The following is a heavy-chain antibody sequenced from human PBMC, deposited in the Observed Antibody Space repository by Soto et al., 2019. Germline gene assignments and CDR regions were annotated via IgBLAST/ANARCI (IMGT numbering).Heavy chain of an antibody. J-gene: IGHJ6*02. Sequence: WSLRLSCSASVFTFSSYGMHWFRQAPGKGLEWVAVISYDGSNKYYADSVKGRFTISRDNSKNTLYLQMNSLRAEDTAVYYCAKDLLRQQLFVVYYYYGMDVWGQGTLVTVSS. CDR3: AKDLLRQQLFVVYYYYGMDV. CDR2: ISYDGSNK. CDR1: VFTFSSYG. D-gene: IGHD6-13*01. V-gene: IGHV3-30*18.